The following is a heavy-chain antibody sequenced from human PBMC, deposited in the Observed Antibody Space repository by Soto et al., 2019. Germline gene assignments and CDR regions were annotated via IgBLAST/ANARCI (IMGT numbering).Heavy chain of an antibody. Sequence: QVQLVQSGAEVKKPGASVKVSCKASGYSFTRHDINWVRQAPGQGLEWMGWINPSSGNTGYAQRFLGRLTMTTNTSTSSAYMELSGLKSDDTAIYYCAIVGILFSGVMVFYGMDVWGQGTTVPVPS. CDR1: GYSFTRHD. CDR2: INPSSGNT. J-gene: IGHJ6*02. D-gene: IGHD3-3*01. V-gene: IGHV1-8*01. CDR3: AIVGILFSGVMVFYGMDV.